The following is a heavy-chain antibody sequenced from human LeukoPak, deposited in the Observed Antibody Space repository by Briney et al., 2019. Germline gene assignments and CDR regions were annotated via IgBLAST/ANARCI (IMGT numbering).Heavy chain of an antibody. CDR1: GGTFSSYA. CDR3: ARATPGGLHGYSFDY. J-gene: IGHJ4*02. CDR2: IIPIFGTA. V-gene: IGHV1-69*05. D-gene: IGHD5-24*01. Sequence: SVKVSCKASGGTFSSYAISWVRQAPGQGLEWLGGIIPIFGTANYAQKFQGRVTITTVESTSTAYMELSSLRSEDTAVYYCARATPGGLHGYSFDYWGQGTVVTVYS.